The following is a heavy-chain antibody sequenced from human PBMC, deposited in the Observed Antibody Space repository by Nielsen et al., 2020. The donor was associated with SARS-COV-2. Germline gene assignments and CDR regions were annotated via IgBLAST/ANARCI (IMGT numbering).Heavy chain of an antibody. J-gene: IGHJ4*02. CDR3: ARETLDHTSSFVDF. Sequence: GGSLRLSCAAVGFTFNKYAMHWVRQAPGRGLEWMTIISYDGSNQHYADSVKGRFSISRDNSKNLVYLQMNSLSPDDTAMYYCARETLDHTSSFVDFWGQGTLVTVSS. CDR1: GFTFNKYA. V-gene: IGHV3-30-3*01. CDR2: ISYDGSNQ. D-gene: IGHD2-2*01.